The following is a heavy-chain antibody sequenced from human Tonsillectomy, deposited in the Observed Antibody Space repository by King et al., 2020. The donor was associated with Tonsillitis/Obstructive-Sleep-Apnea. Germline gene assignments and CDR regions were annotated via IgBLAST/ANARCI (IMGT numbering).Heavy chain of an antibody. CDR3: AKGLIYYDSSGYYPSDYFDC. J-gene: IGHJ4*02. CDR2: ISGSGGST. CDR1: GFTFTSYA. V-gene: IGHV3-23*04. D-gene: IGHD3-22*01. Sequence: EVQLVESGGGLVQPGGSLRLSCAASGFTFTSYAMSWVRQAPGKGLEWVSAISGSGGSTYYADSVKGRFTISRDNSKNTLYLQMNSLRAEDTAVYYCAKGLIYYDSSGYYPSDYFDCWGQGTLVTVSS.